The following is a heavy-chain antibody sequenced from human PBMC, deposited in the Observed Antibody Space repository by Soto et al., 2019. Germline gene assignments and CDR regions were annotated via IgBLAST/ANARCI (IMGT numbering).Heavy chain of an antibody. J-gene: IGHJ4*02. V-gene: IGHV1-69*13. CDR1: GGTFSSYA. CDR2: IIPIFGTA. Sequence: VKVSCKASGGTFSSYAISWVRQAPGQGLEWMGGIIPIFGTANYAQKFQGRVTITADESTSTAYMEVSSLRSEDTAVYYCARVKKWELPGSYYFDYWGQGTLVTVSS. CDR3: ARVKKWELPGSYYFDY. D-gene: IGHD1-26*01.